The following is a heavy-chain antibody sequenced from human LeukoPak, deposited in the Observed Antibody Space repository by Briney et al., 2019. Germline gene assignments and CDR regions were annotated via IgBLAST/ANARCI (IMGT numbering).Heavy chain of an antibody. CDR2: IYTSGST. V-gene: IGHV4-61*02. CDR3: ARDDRGAFDY. CDR1: GGSISSGSYY. D-gene: IGHD3-16*01. J-gene: IGHJ4*02. Sequence: PSETLSLTCTVSGGSISSGSYYWSWIRQPAGKGLEWIGRIYTSGSTNYNPSLKSRVTISVDTSKNQFSLKLSSVTAADTAVYYCARDDRGAFDYWGQGTLVTVSS.